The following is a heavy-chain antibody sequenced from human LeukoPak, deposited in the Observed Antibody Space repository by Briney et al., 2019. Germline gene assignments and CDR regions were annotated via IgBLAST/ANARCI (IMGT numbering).Heavy chain of an antibody. CDR2: IYSGGST. J-gene: IGHJ4*02. CDR3: ARDRDHYDSSGYHRIPFDY. D-gene: IGHD3-22*01. V-gene: IGHV3-66*01. CDR1: GFTVSSNY. Sequence: GGSLRLSCAASGFTVSSNYMSWVRQAPGKGLEWVSVIYSGGSTYYADSVKGRFTISRDNSKNTLYLQMNSLRAEDTAVYYCARDRDHYDSSGYHRIPFDYWGQGTLVTVSS.